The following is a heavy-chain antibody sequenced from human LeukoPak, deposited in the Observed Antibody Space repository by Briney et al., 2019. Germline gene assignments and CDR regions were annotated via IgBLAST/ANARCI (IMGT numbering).Heavy chain of an antibody. CDR2: FSATDGSA. J-gene: IGHJ3*01. Sequence: GGSLRLSCAAPGFTVSSYGMTWVRLAPGKGLEWVSAFSATDGSAQYAESVKGRFTISRDNSKNSLYLQMNSLRDEDTAVYYCAKARIAAVGTGAFDVWGQGTMVTVSS. CDR1: GFTVSSYG. V-gene: IGHV3-23*01. CDR3: AKARIAAVGTGAFDV. D-gene: IGHD6-13*01.